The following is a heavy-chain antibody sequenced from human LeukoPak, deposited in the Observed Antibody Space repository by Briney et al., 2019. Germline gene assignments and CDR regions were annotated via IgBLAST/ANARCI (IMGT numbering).Heavy chain of an antibody. D-gene: IGHD6-13*01. CDR3: ARDSNWSVDY. Sequence: ASVKVSCTASGYTLTSYSMHWVRQAPGQGLEWMGIFDPRGDSTSHAQKFQGRVSMTSDTSTGTVYMELSSLRSEDTAVYYCARDSNWSVDYWGQGTLVTVSS. J-gene: IGHJ4*02. CDR1: GYTLTSYS. CDR2: FDPRGDST. V-gene: IGHV1-46*01.